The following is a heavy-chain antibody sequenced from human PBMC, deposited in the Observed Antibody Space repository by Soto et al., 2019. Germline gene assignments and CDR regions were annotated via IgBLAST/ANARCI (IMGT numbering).Heavy chain of an antibody. CDR1: GGTFSSYT. CDR2: IIPILGIA. D-gene: IGHD4-17*01. J-gene: IGHJ6*03. V-gene: IGHV1-69*02. CDR3: ARGDQSNYYYYYYMDV. Sequence: ASVKVSCKASGGTFSSYTISWVRQAPGQGLEWMGRIIPILGIANYAQKFQGRVTITADKSTSTAYMELSSLRSEDTAVYYCARGDQSNYYYYYYMDVWGKGTTVTVSS.